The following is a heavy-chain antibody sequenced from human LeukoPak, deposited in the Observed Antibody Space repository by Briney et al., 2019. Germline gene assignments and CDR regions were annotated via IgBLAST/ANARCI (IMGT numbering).Heavy chain of an antibody. CDR1: GFLFSDFS. D-gene: IGHD2-8*01. J-gene: IGHJ4*02. V-gene: IGHV3-23*01. CDR3: AKQSYARALGE. Sequence: GGSLRLSCATSGFLFSDFSMSWVRQAPGKGLEWISTTNSGGTRTYYAESVKGRFTISRDNSKNTLYLQMSSLRVEDTAVYYCAKQSYARALGEGGPGNLVSVSS. CDR2: TNSGGTRT.